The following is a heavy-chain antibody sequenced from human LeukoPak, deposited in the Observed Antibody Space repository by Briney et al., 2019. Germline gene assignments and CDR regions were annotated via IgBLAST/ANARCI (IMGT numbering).Heavy chain of an antibody. CDR1: GFIFNSHW. D-gene: IGHD2-8*02. CDR3: ARVRTEWYIDL. Sequence: PGGSLRLSCAGSGFIFNSHWMTWVRQAPGMGLEWVGNMRQDGDEKFYADSVRGRFTISRDNAKNSLYLHLNSLRAEDTAIYYCARVRTEWYIDLWGRGTLVTVSP. CDR2: MRQDGDEK. V-gene: IGHV3-7*01. J-gene: IGHJ2*01.